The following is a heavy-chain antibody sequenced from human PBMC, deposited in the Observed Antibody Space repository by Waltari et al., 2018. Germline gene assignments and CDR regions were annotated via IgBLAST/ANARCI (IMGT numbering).Heavy chain of an antibody. CDR2: ISAYNGNT. D-gene: IGHD3-3*01. J-gene: IGHJ4*02. CDR3: ARDPYDFWSGYYSSFDY. CDR1: GYTVTSYG. V-gene: IGHV1-18*01. Sequence: QVQLVQSGAEVKKPGASVKVSCKASGYTVTSYGISWVRQAPGQGLEWMGWISAYNGNTNYAQKLQGRVTMTTDTSTSTAYMELRSLRSDDTAVYYCARDPYDFWSGYYSSFDYWGQGTLVTVSS.